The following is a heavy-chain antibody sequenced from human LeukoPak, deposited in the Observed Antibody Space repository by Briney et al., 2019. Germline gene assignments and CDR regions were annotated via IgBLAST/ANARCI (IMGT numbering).Heavy chain of an antibody. J-gene: IGHJ6*03. CDR3: ASNYCSSTSCYTPSSYYMDV. D-gene: IGHD2-2*02. V-gene: IGHV1-69*13. Sequence: SVKVSCKASGGTFSSYAISWVRQAPGQGLEWVGGIIPIFGTANYAQKFQGRVTITADESTSTAYMELSSVRSEDTAVYYCASNYCSSTSCYTPSSYYMDVWGKGTTVTVSS. CDR2: IIPIFGTA. CDR1: GGTFSSYA.